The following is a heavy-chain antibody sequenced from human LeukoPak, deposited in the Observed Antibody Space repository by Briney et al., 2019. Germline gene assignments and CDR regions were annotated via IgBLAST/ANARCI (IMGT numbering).Heavy chain of an antibody. D-gene: IGHD4-17*01. V-gene: IGHV4-34*01. CDR3: ALNDYGIFY. J-gene: IGHJ4*02. CDR1: GGSFSGYY. CDR2: INHSGST. Sequence: PSETLSLTCAVYGGSFSGYYWSWIRQPPGKGLEWIGEINHSGSTNYNPSLKSRVTISVDTSKNQFSLKLSSVTAADTAVYYCALNDYGIFYWGQGTLVTVSS.